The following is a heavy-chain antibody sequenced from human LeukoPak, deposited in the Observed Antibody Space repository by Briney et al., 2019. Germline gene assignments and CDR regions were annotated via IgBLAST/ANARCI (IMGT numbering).Heavy chain of an antibody. J-gene: IGHJ4*02. CDR3: ARGRIVVVTAIHRDLDY. CDR2: ISSSSSTI. Sequence: GGSLRLSCAASGFTFSSYSMNWVRQAPGKGLEWVSYISSSSSTIYYADSVKGRFTISRDNAKNSLYLQMNSLRAEDTAVYYCARGRIVVVTAIHRDLDYWGQGTLVTVSS. D-gene: IGHD2-21*02. CDR1: GFTFSSYS. V-gene: IGHV3-48*04.